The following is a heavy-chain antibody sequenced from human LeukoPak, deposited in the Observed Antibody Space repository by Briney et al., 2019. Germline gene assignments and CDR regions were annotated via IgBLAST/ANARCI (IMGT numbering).Heavy chain of an antibody. J-gene: IGHJ3*02. V-gene: IGHV4-39*07. CDR2: IFFSGTT. Sequence: SETLSLTCTVSGGSLSSSSYCWGWIRQPPGGGLEWIGNIFFSGTTYYNPSLKSRVTISVDTSKNQLSLKLTSVTAADTAVYFCARDTPEKPGPFDIWGQGTMVTVSS. CDR3: ARDTPEKPGPFDI. CDR1: GGSLSSSSYC.